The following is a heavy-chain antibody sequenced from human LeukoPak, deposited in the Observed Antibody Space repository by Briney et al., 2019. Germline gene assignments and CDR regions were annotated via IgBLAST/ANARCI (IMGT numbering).Heavy chain of an antibody. CDR3: AIVRYGSGSYYNYYYYYMDV. J-gene: IGHJ6*03. CDR1: GFTFDDYG. CDR2: INWNGGST. Sequence: GGSLRLSCAASGFTFDDYGMSWVRQAPGKGLEWVSGINWNGGSTVYADSVKGRFTISRDNAKNSLYLHMNSLRAEDTALYYCAIVRYGSGSYYNYYYYYMDVWGKGTTVTVSS. V-gene: IGHV3-20*04. D-gene: IGHD3-10*01.